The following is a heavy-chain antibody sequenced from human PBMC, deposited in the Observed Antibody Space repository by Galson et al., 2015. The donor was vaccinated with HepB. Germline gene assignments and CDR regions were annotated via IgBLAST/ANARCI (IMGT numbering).Heavy chain of an antibody. CDR3: ARVNGYQLPYPSYFDY. V-gene: IGHV3-30*03. D-gene: IGHD2-2*02. CDR2: ISYDGSNK. J-gene: IGHJ4*02. Sequence: SLRLSCAASGFTFSSSGMHWVRQAPGKGLEWVAVISYDGSNKDYADSVKGRFTISRDNSKNTLYLQMNSLRAEDTALYYCARVNGYQLPYPSYFDYWGQGTLVTVSS. CDR1: GFTFSSSG.